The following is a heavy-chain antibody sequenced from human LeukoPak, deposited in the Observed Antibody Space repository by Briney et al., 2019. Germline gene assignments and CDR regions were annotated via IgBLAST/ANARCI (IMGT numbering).Heavy chain of an antibody. D-gene: IGHD6-19*01. Sequence: GRSLRLSCAASGFTFSSYAMSWGRPAPGKGLGWVSAISGSGGSTYYADSVKGRFTISRDNSKNTLYLQMNSLRAEDTAVYYCEKDSSGWYYFDYWGQGTLVTVSS. J-gene: IGHJ4*02. CDR3: EKDSSGWYYFDY. CDR1: GFTFSSYA. CDR2: ISGSGGST. V-gene: IGHV3-23*01.